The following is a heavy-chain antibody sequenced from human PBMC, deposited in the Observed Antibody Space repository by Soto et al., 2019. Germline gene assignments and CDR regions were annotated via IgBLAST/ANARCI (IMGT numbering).Heavy chain of an antibody. CDR2: IYYRGTT. CDR1: GVSTSNHY. D-gene: IGHD2-2*01. Sequence: SETLSLTCSVSGVSTSNHYWTWIRKPPGQGPEWIGCIYYRGTTNYNASFNSRVTISVDTSKNQFSLKLTSVTTADTAVYYCARGGGSPYHDHEFDPWGQGALVTVSS. J-gene: IGHJ5*02. CDR3: ARGGGSPYHDHEFDP. V-gene: IGHV4-59*11.